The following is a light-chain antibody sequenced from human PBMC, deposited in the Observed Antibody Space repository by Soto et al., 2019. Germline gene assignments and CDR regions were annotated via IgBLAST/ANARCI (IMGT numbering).Light chain of an antibody. CDR2: AAS. J-gene: IGKJ1*01. Sequence: DIQLTQSPSSLSASVGDTVTITCRASQTVSRYLNWYQQKSGTAPKLLIYAASTLHTGVPSRFIGRGFGTYFTLTINNLQREDFADYFCQQTYSNLWSFGQGTKVEIK. CDR1: QTVSRY. CDR3: QQTYSNLWS. V-gene: IGKV1-39*01.